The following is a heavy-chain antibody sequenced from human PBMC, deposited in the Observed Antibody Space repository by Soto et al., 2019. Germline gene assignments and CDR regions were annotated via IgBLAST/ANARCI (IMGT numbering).Heavy chain of an antibody. Sequence: QLHLQESGPGLVKPSETLSLSCIVSGGSISRIPYSWAWLRQPPGQGLEWIGTIFYSGNIYYSASLQSRVSISVDTSKEQFSLKVRSVTAADTAVYYCARHAAARRADVVAFQVWGQGTPVTVSS. J-gene: IGHJ3*01. CDR1: GGSISRIPYS. D-gene: IGHD5-18*01. CDR3: ARHAAARRADVVAFQV. CDR2: IFYSGNI. V-gene: IGHV4-39*01.